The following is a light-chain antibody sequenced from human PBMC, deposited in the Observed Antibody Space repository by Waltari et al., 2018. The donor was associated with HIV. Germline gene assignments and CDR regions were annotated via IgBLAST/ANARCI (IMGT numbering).Light chain of an antibody. Sequence: QLILTQSPSASASLGASVKLTCTLSSGHSSYAIAWLQHLPEKGPRYLMKVNSDGSHRKGDGIPDRFSGSSSGPERYLTISSLQSEDEADYYCQTWDTGPWVFGGGTELTVL. CDR3: QTWDTGPWV. J-gene: IGLJ3*02. CDR1: SGHSSYA. CDR2: VNSDGSH. V-gene: IGLV4-69*01.